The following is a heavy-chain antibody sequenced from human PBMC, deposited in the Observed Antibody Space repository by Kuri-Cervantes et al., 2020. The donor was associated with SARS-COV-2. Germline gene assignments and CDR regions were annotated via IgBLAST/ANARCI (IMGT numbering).Heavy chain of an antibody. J-gene: IGHJ1*01. CDR1: GFSFSASG. CDR2: LRSEAEGYAT. V-gene: IGHV3-73*01. CDR3: STWYAPDWGREFLHH. Sequence: GGSLRLSCAASGFSFSASGVHWVRQTAGKGLEWVGRLRSEAEGYATLYPASVKGRFTISRDDSTSTAYLQMTSLKTEDTALYYCSTWYAPDWGREFLHHWGPGTLVTVSS. D-gene: IGHD3-9*01.